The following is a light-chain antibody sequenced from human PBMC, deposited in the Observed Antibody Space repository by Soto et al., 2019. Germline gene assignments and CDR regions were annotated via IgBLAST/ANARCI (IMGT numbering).Light chain of an antibody. CDR2: GAS. Sequence: EIVLTQSPGTLSLSPGERATLSCRASQSVSSSYLAWYQQKPGQAPRLLIYGASSRATGIPDRSSGSGSGTDFTLTISRLEPEDFAVYYCQQYGSVPFTFGPGTKVDIK. CDR3: QQYGSVPFT. CDR1: QSVSSSY. V-gene: IGKV3-20*01. J-gene: IGKJ3*01.